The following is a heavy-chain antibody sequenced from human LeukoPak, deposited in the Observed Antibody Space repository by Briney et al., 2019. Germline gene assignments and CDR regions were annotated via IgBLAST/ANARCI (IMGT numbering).Heavy chain of an antibody. CDR3: AREPVEDAFDI. CDR1: GGSISSYY. V-gene: IGHV4-59*01. Sequence: SETLSLTCTVSGGSISSYYWSWIRQPPGKGLEWIGYIYYSGSTNYNPSLKSRVTISVDTSKNQFSLKLSSVTAADTAVYYCAREPVEDAFDIWGQGTIVTVSS. D-gene: IGHD1-14*01. J-gene: IGHJ3*02. CDR2: IYYSGST.